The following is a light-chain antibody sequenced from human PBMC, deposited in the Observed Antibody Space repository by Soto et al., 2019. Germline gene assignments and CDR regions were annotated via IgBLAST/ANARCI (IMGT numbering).Light chain of an antibody. Sequence: EVVLTQSPGTLSLSPGERATLSCRASQSVRSGYLAWYQQKPGQAPRLLIYATSNRATGIPDRFSGSGSGTDFALTISRLDPEDFAVYFCQQYDLSPRTFGQGTKVETK. J-gene: IGKJ1*01. CDR2: ATS. V-gene: IGKV3-20*01. CDR3: QQYDLSPRT. CDR1: QSVRSGY.